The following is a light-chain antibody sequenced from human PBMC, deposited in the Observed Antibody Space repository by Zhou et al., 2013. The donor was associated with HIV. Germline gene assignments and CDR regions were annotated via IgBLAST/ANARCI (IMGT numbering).Light chain of an antibody. V-gene: IGKV2-28*01. J-gene: IGKJ2*01. CDR3: MQALQTPPYT. CDR1: QSLLHTDGYNY. Sequence: DIVMTQSPLSLPVTPGEPAAISCKSSQSLLHTDGYNYLDWYLQKPGQSPQLLIYLGSNRASGVPDRFSGSGSGTDFTLKISSVEAEDVGIYYCMQALQTPPYTFGPGDPAGDQ. CDR2: LGS.